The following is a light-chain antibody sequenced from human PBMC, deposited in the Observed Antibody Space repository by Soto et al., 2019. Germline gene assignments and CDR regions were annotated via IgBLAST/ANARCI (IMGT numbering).Light chain of an antibody. CDR3: SSHAGRGSII. J-gene: IGLJ2*01. Sequence: QSALTQPASVSGSPGQSITISCTGASTDIGRYDLVAWYQQDPGKAPKLMIYEVNKRPSGVSDRCSGSKSGNTASLTISGLQAEDEADYFCSSHAGRGSIIFGGGTKVTVL. V-gene: IGLV2-23*02. CDR2: EVN. CDR1: STDIGRYDL.